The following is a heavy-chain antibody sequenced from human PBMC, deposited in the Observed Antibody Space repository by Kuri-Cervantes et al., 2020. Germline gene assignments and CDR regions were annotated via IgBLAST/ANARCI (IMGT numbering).Heavy chain of an antibody. V-gene: IGHV3-21*03. D-gene: IGHD5-24*01. CDR2: ISSSSSYI. Sequence: GGSLRLSCAASGFTFSGYAMNWVRQAPGKGLEWVSSISSSSSYIYYADSVKGRFTISRDNAENSLYLQMNSLRAEDTAVYYCARAATSSRAGVYFDYWGQGTLVTVSS. CDR1: GFTFSGYA. J-gene: IGHJ4*02. CDR3: ARAATSSRAGVYFDY.